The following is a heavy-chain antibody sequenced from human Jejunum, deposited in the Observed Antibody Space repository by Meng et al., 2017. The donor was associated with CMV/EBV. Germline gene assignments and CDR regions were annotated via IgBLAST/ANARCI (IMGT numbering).Heavy chain of an antibody. CDR1: ISSCA. D-gene: IGHD2-15*01. V-gene: IGHV3-64*02. J-gene: IGHJ4*02. CDR3: AARYCSSGSCYGYFDY. Sequence: ISSCAMHWVRKAPGKGLEYVSAISSKGGSTYYADSVKGRFTTSRDNSKNTLHLQMDSLRAEDMAVYYCAARYCSSGSCYGYFDYWGQGTLVTVSS. CDR2: ISSKGGST.